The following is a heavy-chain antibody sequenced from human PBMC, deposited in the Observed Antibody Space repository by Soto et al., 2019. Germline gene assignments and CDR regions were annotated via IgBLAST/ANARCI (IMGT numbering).Heavy chain of an antibody. CDR1: GGSISSSSNY. J-gene: IGHJ4*02. CDR3: ARSPPGTAMVIVAY. V-gene: IGHV4-39*01. Sequence: SETLSLTCTVSGGSISSSSNYWGWIRQPPGKGLEWIGGIYYSGSTYYNPSLKSRVTISVDTSKNQFSLKLSSVTAADTAVYYCARSPPGTAMVIVAYWGQGTLVTVSS. D-gene: IGHD5-18*01. CDR2: IYYSGST.